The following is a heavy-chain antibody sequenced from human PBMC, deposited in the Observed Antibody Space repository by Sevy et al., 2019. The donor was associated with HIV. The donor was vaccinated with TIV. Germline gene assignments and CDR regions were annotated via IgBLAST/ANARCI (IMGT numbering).Heavy chain of an antibody. J-gene: IGHJ1*01. CDR3: ARDQGWYDSSGYYHGAEYFQH. CDR2: ISSSSTYI. CDR1: GFTFNTYS. Sequence: GGSLRLSCAASGFTFNTYSMYWVRQAPGKGLEWVSSISSSSTYIYHADSVKGRFTISRDDVRNSLYLQMESLRPEDTAVYYCARDQGWYDSSGYYHGAEYFQHWGQGTLVTVSS. V-gene: IGHV3-21*01. D-gene: IGHD3-22*01.